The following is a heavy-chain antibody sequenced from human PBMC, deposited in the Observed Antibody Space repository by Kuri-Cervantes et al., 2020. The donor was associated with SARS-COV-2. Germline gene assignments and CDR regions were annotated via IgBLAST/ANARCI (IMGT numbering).Heavy chain of an antibody. D-gene: IGHD6-13*01. CDR3: ARDRKERQPSTPCDY. CDR1: GCTFSSYA. Sequence: SVKVSCKASGCTFSSYAISWVRQAPGQGLEWMGGIIPICGTANYAQKFQGRVTITADESTSTAYMELGSLRSEDTAVYYCARDRKERQPSTPCDYWGQGTLVTVSS. J-gene: IGHJ4*02. V-gene: IGHV1-69*13. CDR2: IIPICGTA.